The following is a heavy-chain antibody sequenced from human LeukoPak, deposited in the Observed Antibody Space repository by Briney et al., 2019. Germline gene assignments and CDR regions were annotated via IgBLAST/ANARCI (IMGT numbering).Heavy chain of an antibody. CDR3: ARGVATVDY. CDR2: ISYDGSNK. D-gene: IGHD5-12*01. CDR1: GFTFSSYG. V-gene: IGHV3-30*03. J-gene: IGHJ4*02. Sequence: GGSLRLSCAASGFTFSSYGMHWVRQAPGKGLEWVAVISYDGSNKYYADSVRGRFTISRDNSKNALDLQMNSLRAEDTAVYYCARGVATVDYWGQGTLVTVSS.